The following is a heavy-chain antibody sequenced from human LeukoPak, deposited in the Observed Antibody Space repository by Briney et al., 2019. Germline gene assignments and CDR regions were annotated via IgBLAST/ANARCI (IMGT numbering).Heavy chain of an antibody. V-gene: IGHV7-4-1*02. CDR1: GYTFTGYY. D-gene: IGHD1-1*01. Sequence: ASVKVSCKASGYTFTGYYMHWVRQAPGQGLEWMGWINPNSGGTNYAQGFTGRFVFSLDTSVSTAYLQISSLKAEDTAVYYCARDYTLTIGTTTYFQHWGQGTLVTVSS. CDR3: ARDYTLTIGTTTYFQH. J-gene: IGHJ1*01. CDR2: INPNSGGT.